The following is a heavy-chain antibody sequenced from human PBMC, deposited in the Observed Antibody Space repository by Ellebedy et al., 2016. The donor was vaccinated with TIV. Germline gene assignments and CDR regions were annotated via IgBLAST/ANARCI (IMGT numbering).Heavy chain of an antibody. J-gene: IGHJ5*02. V-gene: IGHV4-39*01. D-gene: IGHD6-13*01. CDR1: GGSISSITYY. Sequence: SETLSLPXSVSGGSISSITYYWGWIRQPPGKGLEWIGNLYHSVSTYYNPSLKSRVTTSVDTSKNQFSLKLSSVTAADTAVYYCAVLIAAGTVHLFNPWGQGTLVTVSS. CDR2: LYHSVST. CDR3: AVLIAAGTVHLFNP.